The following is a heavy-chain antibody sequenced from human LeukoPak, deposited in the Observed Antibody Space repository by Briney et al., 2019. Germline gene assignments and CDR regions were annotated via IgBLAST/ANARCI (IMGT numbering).Heavy chain of an antibody. D-gene: IGHD4-23*01. V-gene: IGHV1-46*01. CDR3: AREFGNMYYFDY. CDR2: IDCDGGNT. J-gene: IGHJ4*02. Sequence: ASVKVSCKAFGYTFTRYYIHWVRQAPGQGLEWMGAIDCDGGNTKYAQRFRGRVTMTRDTSTSTVYMELSSLRSEDTAVLYCAREFGNMYYFDYWGQGTLVTVSS. CDR1: GYTFTRYY.